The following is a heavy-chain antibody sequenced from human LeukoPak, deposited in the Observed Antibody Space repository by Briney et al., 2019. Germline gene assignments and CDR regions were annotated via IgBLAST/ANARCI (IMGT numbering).Heavy chain of an antibody. CDR1: GYTFTSYG. CDR2: INPNSGGT. J-gene: IGHJ4*02. Sequence: ASVKVSCKASGYTFTSYGISWVRQAPGQGLEWMGRINPNSGGTNYAQKFQGRVTMTRDTSISTAYMELNRLRSDDTAVYYCARAFYDSHAPRFDYWGQGTLVTVSS. CDR3: ARAFYDSHAPRFDY. V-gene: IGHV1-2*06. D-gene: IGHD3-22*01.